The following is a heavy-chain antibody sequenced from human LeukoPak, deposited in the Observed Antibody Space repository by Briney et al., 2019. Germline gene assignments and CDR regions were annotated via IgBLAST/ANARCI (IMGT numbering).Heavy chain of an antibody. D-gene: IGHD3-3*01. CDR2: IYYSGST. V-gene: IGHV4-39*01. J-gene: IGHJ4*02. CDR3: ARSLYYDFWSGYSPNYYFDY. Sequence: SETLSLTCAVSGGSISSSSYYWGWIRQPPGKGLEWIGSIYYSGSTYYNPSLKSRVTISVDTSKNQFSLKLSSVTAADTAVYYCARSLYYDFWSGYSPNYYFDYWGQGTLVTDSS. CDR1: GGSISSSSYY.